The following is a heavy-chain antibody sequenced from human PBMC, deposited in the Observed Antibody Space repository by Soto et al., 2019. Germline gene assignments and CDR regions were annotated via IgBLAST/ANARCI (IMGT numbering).Heavy chain of an antibody. V-gene: IGHV1-3*01. Sequence: PVKVTCKASGYTFSGSVMHWVRQAPGQRLEWMGWINADNGNTKYSQKFQDRVTLTRDTSASTAYMQMNDLRPEDTAVYYCAKCIFEGNYYGSVPFAPWGQGTLVTVSS. CDR3: AKCIFEGNYYGSVPFAP. J-gene: IGHJ5*02. D-gene: IGHD3-10*01. CDR2: INADNGNT. CDR1: GYTFSGSV.